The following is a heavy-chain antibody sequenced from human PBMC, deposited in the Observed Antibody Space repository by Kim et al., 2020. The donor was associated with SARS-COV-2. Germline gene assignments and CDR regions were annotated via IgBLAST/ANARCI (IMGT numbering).Heavy chain of an antibody. D-gene: IGHD6-13*01. CDR3: ARDPSSSWTHWFDP. J-gene: IGHJ5*02. CDR2: INPNSGIT. V-gene: IGHV1-2*02. Sequence: ASVKVSCKASGYTFTGYYIHWVRQAPGQGLEWMGWINPNSGITNYAQNFQGRVTMTRDTSISTVYMELSGLRSDDTAVYYCARDPSSSWTHWFDPWGQGTLVTVSS. CDR1: GYTFTGYY.